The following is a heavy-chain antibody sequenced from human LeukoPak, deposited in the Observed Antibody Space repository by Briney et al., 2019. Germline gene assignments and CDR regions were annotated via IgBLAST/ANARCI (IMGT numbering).Heavy chain of an antibody. V-gene: IGHV3-9*01. J-gene: IGHJ4*02. CDR3: AKDMGAHGDYIGFDY. CDR2: ISWNSRSI. Sequence: GRSLRLSCAASGLTFDDYAMHWVRQAPGKGLEWVSGISWNSRSIGYADSVKGRFTISRDNAKNSLYLQMNSLRAEDTALYYCAKDMGAHGDYIGFDYWGQGTLVTVSS. D-gene: IGHD4-17*01. CDR1: GLTFDDYA.